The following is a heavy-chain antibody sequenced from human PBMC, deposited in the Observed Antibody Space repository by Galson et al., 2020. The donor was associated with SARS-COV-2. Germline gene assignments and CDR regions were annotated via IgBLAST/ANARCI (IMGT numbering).Heavy chain of an antibody. Sequence: ASVYVSCKASGYTFTNYEINWVRQAPGQGLEWLGWMNPNSGNTGYAQKFQGRVTMTRTTSISTAYMELNSLTSEDTAVYYCARSYDDFATWFDPWGQGTLVTVSS. J-gene: IGHJ5*02. CDR3: ARSYDDFATWFDP. CDR2: MNPNSGNT. D-gene: IGHD4-17*01. CDR1: GYTFTNYE. V-gene: IGHV1-8*01.